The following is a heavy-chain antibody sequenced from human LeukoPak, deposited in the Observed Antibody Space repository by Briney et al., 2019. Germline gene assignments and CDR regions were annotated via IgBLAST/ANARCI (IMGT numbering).Heavy chain of an antibody. CDR3: ARQGSDNFFDS. J-gene: IGHJ4*02. D-gene: IGHD2-21*01. CDR2: INHSGST. Sequence: PSETLSLTCAVYGGSFSGYYWSWIRQPPGKGLEWIGEINHSGSTNYNPSLKSRVTISVDTSKNQFSLKLSSVTAADTAVYYCARQGSDNFFDSWGLGILVTVSS. CDR1: GGSFSGYY. V-gene: IGHV4-34*01.